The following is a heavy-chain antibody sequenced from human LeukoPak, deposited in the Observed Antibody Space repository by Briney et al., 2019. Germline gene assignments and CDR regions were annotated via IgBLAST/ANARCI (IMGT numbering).Heavy chain of an antibody. CDR3: ARDNPDKTTANWFDP. J-gene: IGHJ5*02. V-gene: IGHV1-46*03. CDR1: GYTFTSYY. D-gene: IGHD4-17*01. Sequence: ASVKVSCKASGYTFTSYYMHWVRQAPGQGLEWMGIINPGGGSTSYAQKFQGRVTMTRDTSTSTVYMELSSLRSEDTAVYYCARDNPDKTTANWFDPWGQGTLVTVSS. CDR2: INPGGGST.